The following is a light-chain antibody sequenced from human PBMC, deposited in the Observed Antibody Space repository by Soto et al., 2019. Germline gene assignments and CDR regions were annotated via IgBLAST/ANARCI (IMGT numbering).Light chain of an antibody. V-gene: IGLV2-14*01. Sequence: QSALTQPASVSGSPGQSITISCTGTSSDVGGYKFVSWYQQHPGKAPKFIIYDVSIRPSGVSNRFSGSKSGNTASLTISGLQAEDEADYYCSSYTSGSHYVFGTGTKVTGL. J-gene: IGLJ1*01. CDR1: SSDVGGYKF. CDR3: SSYTSGSHYV. CDR2: DVS.